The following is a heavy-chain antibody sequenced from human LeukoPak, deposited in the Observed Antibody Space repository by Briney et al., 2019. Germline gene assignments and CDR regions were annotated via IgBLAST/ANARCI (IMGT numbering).Heavy chain of an antibody. CDR2: MCGSGAST. Sequence: PGGSLRLSCAASGFTFSSYAMSWVRQAPGKGLEWVSAMCGSGASTYYADSVKGRFTISRDNSKNTLYLQMNSLRAEDTAVYYCARDFSAKTADYWGQGTLVTVSS. V-gene: IGHV3-23*01. CDR1: GFTFSSYA. CDR3: ARDFSAKTADY. D-gene: IGHD2-21*02. J-gene: IGHJ4*02.